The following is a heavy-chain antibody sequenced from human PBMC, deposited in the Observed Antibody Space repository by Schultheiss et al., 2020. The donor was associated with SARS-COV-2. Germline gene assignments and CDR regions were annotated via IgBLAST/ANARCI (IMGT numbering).Heavy chain of an antibody. CDR3: ARGYPRLGGAFDI. CDR2: INHSGST. J-gene: IGHJ4*02. CDR1: GGSFSGYY. V-gene: IGHV4-34*01. D-gene: IGHD1-26*01. Sequence: SETLSLTCAVYGGSFSGYYWSWIRQPPGKGLEWIGEINHSGSTNYNPSLKSRVTISVDTSKNQFSLKLSSVTAADTAVYYCARGYPRLGGAFDIWGQGTLVTSPQ.